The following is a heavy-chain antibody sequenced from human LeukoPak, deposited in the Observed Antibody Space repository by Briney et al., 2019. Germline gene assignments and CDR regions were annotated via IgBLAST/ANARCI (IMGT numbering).Heavy chain of an antibody. D-gene: IGHD3-16*02. CDR3: ARESLYYDYVWGSYRYPPEA. V-gene: IGHV4-39*07. J-gene: IGHJ3*01. CDR2: IYTSGST. Sequence: SETLSLTCTVSGGSTSSSFFYLEWIRQPPGKGLEWIGRIYTSGSTNYNPSLKSRVTISVDTSKNQFSLKLSSVTAADTAVYYCARESLYYDYVWGSYRYPPEAWGQGTMVTVSS. CDR1: GGSTSSSFFY.